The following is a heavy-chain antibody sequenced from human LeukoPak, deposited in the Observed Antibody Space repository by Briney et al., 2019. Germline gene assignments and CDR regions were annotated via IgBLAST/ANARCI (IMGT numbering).Heavy chain of an antibody. D-gene: IGHD2-21*02. CDR1: GITFSSYA. CDR3: VVVTGSW. CDR2: ITDSGGRT. J-gene: IGHJ4*02. V-gene: IGHV3-23*01. Sequence: GGSQRLSCAASGITFSSYAMSWVRQAPGKGLEWVSAITDSGGRTYYADSVKGRFTISRDNSKNTLYLQMNSLRAEDTAVYYCVVVTGSWWGQGTLVTVSS.